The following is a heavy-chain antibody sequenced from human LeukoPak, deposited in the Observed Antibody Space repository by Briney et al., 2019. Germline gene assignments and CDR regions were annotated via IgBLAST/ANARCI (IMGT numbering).Heavy chain of an antibody. CDR3: ARENSKSLDFDY. V-gene: IGHV4-30-2*01. D-gene: IGHD4-11*01. Sequence: PSQTLSLTCTVSGGSISSGGYYWSWIRQPPGKGLEWIGYIYHSGSTYYNPSLKSRVTISVDRSKNQFSLKLSSVTAADTAVYYRARENSKSLDFDYWGQGTLVTVSS. CDR1: GGSISSGGYY. CDR2: IYHSGST. J-gene: IGHJ4*02.